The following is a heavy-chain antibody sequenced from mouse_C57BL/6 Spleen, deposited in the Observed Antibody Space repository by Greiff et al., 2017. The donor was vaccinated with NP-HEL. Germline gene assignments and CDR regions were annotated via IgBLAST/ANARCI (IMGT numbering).Heavy chain of an antibody. CDR2: IWSDGST. CDR1: GFSLTSYG. V-gene: IGHV2-6-1*01. D-gene: IGHD2-4*01. Sequence: QVQLKESGPGLVAPSQSLSITCTVSGFSLTSYGVHWVRQPPGKGLEWLVVIWSDGSTTYNSALKSRLSISKDNSKSQVILKMNSLQTDDTAIYYCARHGNDYDGGYAMDYWGQGTSVTVSS. J-gene: IGHJ4*01. CDR3: ARHGNDYDGGYAMDY.